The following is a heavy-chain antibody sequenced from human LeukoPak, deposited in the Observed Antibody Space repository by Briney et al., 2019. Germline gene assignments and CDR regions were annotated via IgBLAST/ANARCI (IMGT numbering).Heavy chain of an antibody. J-gene: IGHJ1*01. CDR2: INPNSGGT. CDR1: GYTFTSYD. D-gene: IGHD3-22*01. V-gene: IGHV1-2*06. Sequence: ASVKVSCKASGYTFTSYDINWVRQATGQGLEWMGRINPNSGGTNYAQKFQGRVTMTRDTSISTAYMELSRLRSDDTAVYYCARADKTYYYDSSGPTGFQHWGQGTLVTVSS. CDR3: ARADKTYYYDSSGPTGFQH.